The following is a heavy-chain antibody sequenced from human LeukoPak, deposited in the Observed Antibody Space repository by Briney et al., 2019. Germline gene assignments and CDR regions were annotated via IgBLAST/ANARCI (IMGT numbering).Heavy chain of an antibody. CDR2: INHSGST. D-gene: IGHD4-17*01. CDR3: ARDEILDGDYGRAYFDY. Sequence: PSETLSLTCAVYGGSFSGYYWSWIRQPPGKGLEWIGEINHSGSTNYNPSLKSRVTISVDTSKNQFSLKLMSVTAADTAVYYCARDEILDGDYGRAYFDYWGQGTLVTVSS. J-gene: IGHJ4*02. CDR1: GGSFSGYY. V-gene: IGHV4-34*01.